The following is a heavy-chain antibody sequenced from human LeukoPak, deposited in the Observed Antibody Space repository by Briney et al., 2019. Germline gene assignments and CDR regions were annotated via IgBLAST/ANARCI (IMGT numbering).Heavy chain of an antibody. V-gene: IGHV5-51*01. CDR1: EYTFSNYW. J-gene: IGHJ4*02. CDR2: IYPSDSDT. CDR3: ARRGTVAEKYYFDI. Sequence: GESLKISCKGSEYTFSNYWIGWVRQMPGKGLEWMGIIYPSDSDTRYSPSFQGQVTFSADKSINTAYLQWGSLKASDSAMHYCARRGTVAEKYYFDIWGQGSLVTVSS. D-gene: IGHD6-19*01.